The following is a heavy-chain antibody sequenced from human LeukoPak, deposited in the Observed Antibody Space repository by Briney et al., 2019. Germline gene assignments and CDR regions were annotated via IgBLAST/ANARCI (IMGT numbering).Heavy chain of an antibody. D-gene: IGHD3-22*01. V-gene: IGHV4-4*02. CDR2: IYHSGST. CDR3: ASSYYYDSSGYSTPLDY. CDR1: GGSISSSNW. Sequence: PSETLSLTCAVSGGSISSSNWWSWVRQPPGKGLEWIGEIYHSGSTNYNPSLKSRVTISVDKSKNQFSLKLSSVTAADTAVYYCASSYYYDSSGYSTPLDYWGQGTLVTVSS. J-gene: IGHJ4*02.